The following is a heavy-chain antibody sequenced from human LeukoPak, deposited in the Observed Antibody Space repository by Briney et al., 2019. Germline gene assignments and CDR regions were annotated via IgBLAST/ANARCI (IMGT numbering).Heavy chain of an antibody. Sequence: PGGSLRLSCAASGFAFSSYAMSWVRQAPGKGLEWVSAISGSGGSTYYADSVKGRFTISRDNSKNTLYLQMNSLRAEDTAVYYCAKGEGGDILTGSLVWGQGTLVTVSS. CDR3: AKGEGGDILTGSLV. J-gene: IGHJ4*02. CDR1: GFAFSSYA. CDR2: ISGSGGST. V-gene: IGHV3-23*01. D-gene: IGHD3-9*01.